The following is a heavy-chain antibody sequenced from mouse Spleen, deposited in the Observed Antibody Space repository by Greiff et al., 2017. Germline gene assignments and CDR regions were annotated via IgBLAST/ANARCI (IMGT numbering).Heavy chain of an antibody. Sequence: VQLQQSGAELVRPGASVKLSCTASGFNIKDDYMHWVKQRPEQGLEWIGWIDPENGDTEYASKFQGKATITADTSSNTAYLQLSSLTSEDTAVYYCTHYGNYVFAYWGQGTLVTVSA. V-gene: IGHV14-4*01. CDR3: THYGNYVFAY. D-gene: IGHD2-1*01. CDR2: IDPENGDT. CDR1: GFNIKDDY. J-gene: IGHJ3*01.